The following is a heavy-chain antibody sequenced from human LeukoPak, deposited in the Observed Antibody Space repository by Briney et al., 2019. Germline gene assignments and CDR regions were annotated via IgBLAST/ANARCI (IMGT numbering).Heavy chain of an antibody. Sequence: PSETLSLTCAVYGGSFSDYHWTWIRQPPGKGLEWIEEIDHSGSTNYNPSLKSRVSISADTSKNQFSLKLSSVTAADTAVYYCARAQRGVLRHFDWLPFDYWGQGTLVTVSS. CDR1: GGSFSDYH. J-gene: IGHJ4*02. V-gene: IGHV4-34*01. CDR3: ARAQRGVLRHFDWLPFDY. CDR2: IDHSGST. D-gene: IGHD3-9*01.